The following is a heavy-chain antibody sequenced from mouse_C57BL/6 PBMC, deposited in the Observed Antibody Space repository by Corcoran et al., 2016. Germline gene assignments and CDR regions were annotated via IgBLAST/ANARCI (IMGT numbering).Heavy chain of an antibody. V-gene: IGHV3-6*01. Sequence: DVQLQESGPGLVKPSQSLSLTCSVTGYSITSGYYWNWIRQFPGNKLEWMGYISYDGSNNYNPSLKNRISITRDTSKNQFFLKLNSVTTEDTATYYCARGDYGSSPYYAMDYWGQGTSVTVSS. D-gene: IGHD1-1*01. CDR2: ISYDGSN. CDR1: GYSITSGYY. CDR3: ARGDYGSSPYYAMDY. J-gene: IGHJ4*01.